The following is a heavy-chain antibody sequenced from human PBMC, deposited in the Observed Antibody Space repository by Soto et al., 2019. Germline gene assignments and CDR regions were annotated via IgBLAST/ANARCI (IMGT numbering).Heavy chain of an antibody. CDR1: GGTFSSYA. CDR2: IIPISGTA. V-gene: IGHV1-69*01. Sequence: QVQLVQSGAEVKKPGSSVKVSCKASGGTFSSYAISWVRQAPGQGLEWMGGIIPISGTANYAQKFQGRVTITADESTSTVYMELSSLRSEDTAVYFCARSQGSSTSLEIYYYYYYGVDVWGQGTTVTVSS. D-gene: IGHD2-2*01. J-gene: IGHJ6*02. CDR3: ARSQGSSTSLEIYYYYYYGVDV.